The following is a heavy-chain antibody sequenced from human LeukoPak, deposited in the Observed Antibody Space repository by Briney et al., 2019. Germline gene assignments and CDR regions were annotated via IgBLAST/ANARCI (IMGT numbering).Heavy chain of an antibody. CDR3: AKDIRWELLHAFDI. D-gene: IGHD1-26*01. CDR1: GFTFDDYA. J-gene: IGHJ3*02. V-gene: IGHV3-9*03. CDR2: ISWNSGSI. Sequence: GRSLRLSCAASGFTFDDYAMHWVRQAPGKGLEWVSGISWNSGSIGYADSVKGRFTISRDNAKNSLYLQMNSLRAEDMALYYCAKDIRWELLHAFDICGQGTMVTVSS.